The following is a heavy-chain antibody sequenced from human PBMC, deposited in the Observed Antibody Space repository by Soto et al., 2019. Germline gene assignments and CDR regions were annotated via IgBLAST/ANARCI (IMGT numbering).Heavy chain of an antibody. CDR2: IYPGDSDT. CDR1: GDRFTSYW. CDR3: ARHPYSSSHQTFDI. Sequence: XDSLKVTWQCSGDRFTSYWIGWVLQMPGKGLEWMGIIYPGDSDTRYSPSFQGQVTISADKSISTAYLQWSSLKASDTAMYYCARHPYSSSHQTFDIWGQGTMVTVSS. D-gene: IGHD6-6*01. V-gene: IGHV5-51*01. J-gene: IGHJ3*02.